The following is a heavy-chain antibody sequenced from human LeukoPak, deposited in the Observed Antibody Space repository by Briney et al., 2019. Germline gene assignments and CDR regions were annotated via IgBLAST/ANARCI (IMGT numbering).Heavy chain of an antibody. CDR3: ARGDILTGFDY. Sequence: GGSLRLSCAASGFTFSSYAMHWVRQAPGKGLEWVSYISSSGSTIYYADSVKGRFTISRDNAKNSLYLQMNSLRAEDTAVYYCARGDILTGFDYWGQGTLVTVSS. J-gene: IGHJ4*02. CDR1: GFTFSSYA. V-gene: IGHV3-48*03. D-gene: IGHD3-9*01. CDR2: ISSSGSTI.